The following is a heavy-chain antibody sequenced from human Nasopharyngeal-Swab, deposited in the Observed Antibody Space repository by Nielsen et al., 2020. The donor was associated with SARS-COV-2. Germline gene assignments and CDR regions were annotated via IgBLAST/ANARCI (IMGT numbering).Heavy chain of an antibody. D-gene: IGHD4-17*01. CDR2: TSRDGSDK. J-gene: IGHJ4*02. Sequence: WIRQPPGKGLEWVAVTSRDGSDKYYADSVKGRFTMSRDTSKNVVYLEMNSLSIEDTAVYYCARSVNFVYGDLQPPFGYWGQGTLVTVSS. CDR3: ARSVNFVYGDLQPPFGY. V-gene: IGHV3-30-3*01.